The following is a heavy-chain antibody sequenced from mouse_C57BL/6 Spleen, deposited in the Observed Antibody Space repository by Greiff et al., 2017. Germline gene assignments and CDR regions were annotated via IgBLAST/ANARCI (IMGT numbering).Heavy chain of an antibody. Sequence: EVQLQQSGPELVKPGASVKMSCKASGYTFTDYNMHWVKQSHGKSLEWIGYINPNNGGTSYNQKFKGKATLTVNKSSSTAYMELRSLTSEDSAVYYCARWRGKDVRYFDYWGQGTTLTVSS. CDR2: INPNNGGT. J-gene: IGHJ2*01. V-gene: IGHV1-22*01. CDR3: ARWRGKDVRYFDY. CDR1: GYTFTDYN.